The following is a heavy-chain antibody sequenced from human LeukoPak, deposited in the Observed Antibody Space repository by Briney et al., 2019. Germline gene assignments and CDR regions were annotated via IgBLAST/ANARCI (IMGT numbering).Heavy chain of an antibody. J-gene: IGHJ4*02. CDR3: ARGTAMDKFDY. CDR1: GFTFSSYE. D-gene: IGHD5-18*01. V-gene: IGHV3-48*01. CDR2: ISISSSTI. Sequence: GGSLRLSCAASGFTFSSYEMNWVRQAPGKGLEWVSYISISSSTIYYADSVKGRFTISRDNAKNSLYLQMNSLRAEDTAVYYCARGTAMDKFDYWGQGTLVTVSS.